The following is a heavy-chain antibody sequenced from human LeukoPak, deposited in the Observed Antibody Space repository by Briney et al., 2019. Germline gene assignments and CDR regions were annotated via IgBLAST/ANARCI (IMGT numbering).Heavy chain of an antibody. CDR2: IGRSGAGT. J-gene: IGHJ4*02. V-gene: IGHV3-23*01. D-gene: IGHD2-15*01. CDR3: AKGLPSSATDY. Sequence: PGGPLRLSCAASGFTFSSYSMRWVRQAPGKGLQWVSAIGRSGAGTYYADSVKGRFTISRDNSKSTLYLQMNSLRAEDMAVYYCAKGLPSSATDYWGQGTLVTVSS. CDR1: GFTFSSYS.